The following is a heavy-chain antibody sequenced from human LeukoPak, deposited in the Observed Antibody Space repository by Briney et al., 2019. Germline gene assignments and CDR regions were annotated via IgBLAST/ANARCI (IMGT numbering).Heavy chain of an antibody. CDR3: ARLGGDSSSDYYYGMDV. Sequence: GESLKISCKGSGYSFTSYWIGWVRQMPGKGLEWTGIIYPGDSDTRYSPSFQGQVTISADKSISTAYLQWSSLKASDTAMYYCARLGGDSSSDYYYGMDVWGQGTTVTVSS. D-gene: IGHD6-6*01. CDR1: GYSFTSYW. V-gene: IGHV5-51*01. CDR2: IYPGDSDT. J-gene: IGHJ6*02.